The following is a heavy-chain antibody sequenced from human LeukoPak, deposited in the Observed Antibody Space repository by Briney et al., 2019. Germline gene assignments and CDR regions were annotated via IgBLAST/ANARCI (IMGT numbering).Heavy chain of an antibody. D-gene: IGHD2-21*02. Sequence: ASVKVSCKTSGYTFTSYYMHWVRQAPGQGLEWMGIVNPSSGSTSYAQKFQGRVTMTRDTSTSTLYMELSSLRSEDTAVYYCARAGLLVGGFDYWGQGTLVTVSS. CDR3: ARAGLLVGGFDY. CDR2: VNPSSGST. CDR1: GYTFTSYY. V-gene: IGHV1-46*01. J-gene: IGHJ4*02.